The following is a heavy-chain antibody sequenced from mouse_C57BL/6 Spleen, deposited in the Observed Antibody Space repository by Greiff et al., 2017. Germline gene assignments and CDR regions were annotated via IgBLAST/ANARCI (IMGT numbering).Heavy chain of an antibody. CDR1: GYTFTSYW. J-gene: IGHJ1*03. V-gene: IGHV1-64*01. Sequence: QVQLQQPGAELVKPGASVELSCKASGYTFTSYWMHWVKQRPGQGLEWIGMIHPNSGSTNYNEKFKSKATLTVDKSSSTAYMQLSSLTSEDSAVYYCARSGNYAAFDVWGTGTTVTVSS. CDR2: IHPNSGST. D-gene: IGHD1-1*01. CDR3: ARSGNYAAFDV.